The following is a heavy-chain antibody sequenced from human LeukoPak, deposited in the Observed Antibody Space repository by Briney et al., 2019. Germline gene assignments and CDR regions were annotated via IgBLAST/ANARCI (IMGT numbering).Heavy chain of an antibody. CDR2: INPNSGGT. J-gene: IGHJ5*02. D-gene: IGHD6-19*01. CDR1: GYTFTGYY. V-gene: IGHV1-2*02. CDR3: ARDLAVAGHKPNWFDP. Sequence: ASVKVSCKASGYTFTGYYMHWVRQAPGQGLEWVGWINPNSGGTNYAQNFQGRVTMTRDTSISTAYMELSRLRSDDTAVYYCARDLAVAGHKPNWFDPWGQGTLVSVSS.